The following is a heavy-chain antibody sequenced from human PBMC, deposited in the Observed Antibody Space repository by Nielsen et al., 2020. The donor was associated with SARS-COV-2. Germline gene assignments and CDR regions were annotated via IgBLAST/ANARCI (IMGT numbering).Heavy chain of an antibody. J-gene: IGHJ6*02. CDR3: AKGLVIEYSSSSSYYYYYYGMDV. D-gene: IGHD6-6*01. V-gene: IGHV3-30*18. CDR2: TSYDGTTT. CDR1: RFTFNRYG. Sequence: GESLKISCAASRFTFNRYGMHWIRQAPGKGLEWVAVTSYDGTTTSYADSVKGRFTISRDNSKNTLYLQMNSLRAEDTAVYYCAKGLVIEYSSSSSYYYYYYGMDVWGQGTTVTVSS.